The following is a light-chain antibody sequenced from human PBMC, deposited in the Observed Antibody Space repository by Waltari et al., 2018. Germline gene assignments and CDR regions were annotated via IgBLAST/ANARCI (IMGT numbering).Light chain of an antibody. CDR2: DAS. CDR1: QRIKNN. V-gene: IGKV3-15*01. J-gene: IGKJ5*01. Sequence: ETVMTQSPATLSVYPAERATPSCRASQRIKNNLAWYQQKGGQAPRLLLFDASTRATGISARFSGSGYGTEFTLTISSLQSEDFAVYYCQQYDNWPLTFGQGTRLDIK. CDR3: QQYDNWPLT.